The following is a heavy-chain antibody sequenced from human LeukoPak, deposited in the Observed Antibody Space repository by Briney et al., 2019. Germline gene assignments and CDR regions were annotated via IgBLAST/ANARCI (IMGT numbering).Heavy chain of an antibody. CDR2: IYPGDSDT. V-gene: IGHV5-51*01. J-gene: IGHJ4*02. CDR1: GYSFNTYW. D-gene: IGHD5-12*01. Sequence: GEALQISCEGSGYSFNTYWIGWVRPMPGKGLEWMGIIYPGDSDTRYSPSFQGQVTISADKSISTAYLRWSSLKASDTAMYYCAKHLYSGYDSNFDYWGQGTLVTVSS. CDR3: AKHLYSGYDSNFDY.